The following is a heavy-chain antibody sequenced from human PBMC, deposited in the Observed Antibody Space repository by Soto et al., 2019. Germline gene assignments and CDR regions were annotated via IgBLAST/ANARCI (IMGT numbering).Heavy chain of an antibody. CDR2: ISYSGST. V-gene: IGHV4-59*01. CDR3: ARVLSGSSLGGY. D-gene: IGHD1-26*01. Sequence: SETMSLTCTVSVGSIISDYWSWIRQPPGKGLEWIGYISYSGSTNYNPSLKSLVTISVDTSKNQFSLNLSSVTAADTAVYYCARVLSGSSLGGYWGQGNRGTVS. J-gene: IGHJ4*02. CDR1: VGSIISDY.